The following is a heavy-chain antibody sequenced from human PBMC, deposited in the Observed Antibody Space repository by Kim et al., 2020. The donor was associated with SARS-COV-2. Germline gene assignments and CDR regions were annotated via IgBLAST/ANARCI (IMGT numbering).Heavy chain of an antibody. J-gene: IGHJ6*02. CDR2: ISSSGSTI. CDR3: ARDAESTPIYDYYYGMDV. D-gene: IGHD1-1*01. V-gene: IGHV3-48*03. Sequence: GGSLRLSCAASGFTFSSYAMNWVRQAPGKGLEWVSDISSSGSTIYYADSVKGRFTISRDNAKNSLYLQMNSLRAEDTAVYYCARDAESTPIYDYYYGMDVWGHGTTVTVSS. CDR1: GFTFSSYA.